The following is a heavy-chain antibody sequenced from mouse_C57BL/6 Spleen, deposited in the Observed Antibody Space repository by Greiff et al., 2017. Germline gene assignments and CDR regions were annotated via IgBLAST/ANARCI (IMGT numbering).Heavy chain of an antibody. Sequence: EVQLQQSGAELVRPGASVKLSCTASGFNIKDDYMHWVKQRPEQGLEWIGWIGPENGDTEYASKFPGKATITADTSSNTAYLQLSSLTSEDTAVYYCTTGDYAPYYAMDYWCQGTSVTVSS. CDR3: TTGDYAPYYAMDY. CDR1: GFNIKDDY. CDR2: IGPENGDT. J-gene: IGHJ4*01. D-gene: IGHD2-4*01. V-gene: IGHV14-4*01.